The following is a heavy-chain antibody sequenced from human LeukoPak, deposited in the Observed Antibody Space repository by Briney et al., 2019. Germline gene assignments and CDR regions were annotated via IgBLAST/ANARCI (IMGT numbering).Heavy chain of an antibody. J-gene: IGHJ4*02. CDR1: GFTFSNAW. V-gene: IGHV3-15*01. D-gene: IGHD3-10*01. CDR3: TTSYYYGSGSYYKDY. CDR2: IKSKTDGGTT. Sequence: GGSLRLSCAASGFTFSNAWMSWVRQAPGKGLEWVGRIKSKTDGGTTDYAAPVKGGFTISRDDSKNTLYLQMNSLKTEDTAVYYCTTSYYYGSGSYYKDYWGQGTLVTVSS.